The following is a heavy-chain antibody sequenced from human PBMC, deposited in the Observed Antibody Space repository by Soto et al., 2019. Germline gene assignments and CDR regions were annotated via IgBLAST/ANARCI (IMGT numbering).Heavy chain of an antibody. V-gene: IGHV1-69*01. CDR3: ARVTSMVRGVIDNWFDP. D-gene: IGHD3-10*01. CDR2: IIPMYGPA. J-gene: IGHJ5*02. Sequence: QVPLVQSGAEVKKPGSSVTVSCKASGGTFSSYAIHWVRQAPGQGLEWMGGIIPMYGPAKYAQRFQVRATITADESTTTVYMELTSLTSQDPAVDSCARVTSMVRGVIDNWFDPWGHGTLVTFSS. CDR1: GGTFSSYA.